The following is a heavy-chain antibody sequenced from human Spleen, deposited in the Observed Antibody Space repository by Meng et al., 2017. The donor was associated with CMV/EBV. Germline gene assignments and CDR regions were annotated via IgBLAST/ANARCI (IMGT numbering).Heavy chain of an antibody. CDR2: IKPKSGGT. CDR3: ASGYYDFWSGYYFQGLPMWY. J-gene: IGHJ4*02. D-gene: IGHD3-3*01. CDR1: GYTFTDYY. V-gene: IGHV1-2*02. Sequence: ASVKVSCKASGYTFTDYYIQWVRQAPGQGLEWVGWIKPKSGGTNYAQKFQGRVTMTRDTSISTAYMELSRLRSDDTAVYYCASGYYDFWSGYYFQGLPMWYWGQGTLVTVSS.